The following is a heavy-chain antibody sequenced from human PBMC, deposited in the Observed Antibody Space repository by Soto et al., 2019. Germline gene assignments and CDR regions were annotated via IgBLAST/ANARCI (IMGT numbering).Heavy chain of an antibody. Sequence: PGGSLRLSCAASGFTFSAYDMHWVRQTTGKGLEWVSAIGAAGDPYYLGSVKGRFTISRENAKTSLYLQMNSLRAEDTAVYYCARAYSGRLPRRADYYFALDVWGQGTTVTVSS. CDR1: GFTFSAYD. CDR2: IGAAGDP. CDR3: ARAYSGRLPRRADYYFALDV. V-gene: IGHV3-13*05. J-gene: IGHJ6*02. D-gene: IGHD2-15*01.